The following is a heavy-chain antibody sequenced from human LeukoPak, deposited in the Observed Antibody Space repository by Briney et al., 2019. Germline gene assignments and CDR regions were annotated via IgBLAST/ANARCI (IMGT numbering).Heavy chain of an antibody. CDR2: IYHSGST. Sequence: TSETLSLTCAVSGGSISSGGYSWSWIRQPPGKGLEWIGYIYHSGSTYYNSSLKSRVTISVDRSKNQFSLKLSSMTAADTAVYYCAALVGDTQDYWGQGTLVTVSS. CDR3: AALVGDTQDY. CDR1: GGSISSGGYS. V-gene: IGHV4-30-2*01. J-gene: IGHJ4*02. D-gene: IGHD2-8*02.